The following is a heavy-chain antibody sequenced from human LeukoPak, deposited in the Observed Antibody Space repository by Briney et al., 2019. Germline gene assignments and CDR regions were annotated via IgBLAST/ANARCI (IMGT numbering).Heavy chain of an antibody. CDR3: ARGGSSWNYYYYGMDV. J-gene: IGHJ6*02. Sequence: SETLSLTCTVSGGSISSYYWSWIRQPPGKGLEWIGDIYYSGSTNYNPSLKSRVTISVDTSKNQFSLKLSSVTAADTAVYYCARGGSSWNYYYYGMDVWGQGTTVTVSS. CDR1: GGSISSYY. V-gene: IGHV4-59*01. CDR2: IYYSGST. D-gene: IGHD6-13*01.